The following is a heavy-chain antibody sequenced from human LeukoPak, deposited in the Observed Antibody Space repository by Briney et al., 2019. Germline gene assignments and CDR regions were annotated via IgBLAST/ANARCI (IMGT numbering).Heavy chain of an antibody. CDR3: AKGVTVTTRYWFDP. V-gene: IGHV3-23*01. D-gene: IGHD4-11*01. CDR1: GFTFSSYA. Sequence: SGGSLRLSCAASGFTFSSYAISWVRQAPGKGLEWVAAISGSGVSAYYADCVKGGLTLSSYNCKNPLYLNMHSLRAEDKAVYYCAKGVTVTTRYWFDPWGQGTLVTVSS. CDR2: ISGSGVSA. J-gene: IGHJ5*02.